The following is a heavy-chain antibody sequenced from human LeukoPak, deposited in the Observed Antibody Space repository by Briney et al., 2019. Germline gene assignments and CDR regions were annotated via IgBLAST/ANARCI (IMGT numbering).Heavy chain of an antibody. Sequence: GGSLRLSCAASGFTFSSYSMNWVRQAPGKGLEWVSSISSSSSNIYYADSVKGRFTISRDNSKNTLYLQMNSLRAEDTAVYYCARGQDDFWREPAIDYWGQGTLVTVSS. CDR2: ISSSSSNI. CDR3: ARGQDDFWREPAIDY. D-gene: IGHD3-3*01. V-gene: IGHV3-21*01. J-gene: IGHJ4*02. CDR1: GFTFSSYS.